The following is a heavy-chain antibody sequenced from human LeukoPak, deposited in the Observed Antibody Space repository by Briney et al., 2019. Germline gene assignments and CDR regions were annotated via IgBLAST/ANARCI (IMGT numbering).Heavy chain of an antibody. CDR1: GFTFSSYS. V-gene: IGHV3-21*01. D-gene: IGHD2-2*01. J-gene: IGHJ6*03. Sequence: GGSLRLSCAASGFTFSSYSMNWVRQAPGKGLEWVSSISSSSSYIYYADSVKGRFTISRDNAKNSLYLQMNILRAEDTAVYYCARDVKYQLLQYYYYMDVWGKGTTVTVSS. CDR2: ISSSSSYI. CDR3: ARDVKYQLLQYYYYMDV.